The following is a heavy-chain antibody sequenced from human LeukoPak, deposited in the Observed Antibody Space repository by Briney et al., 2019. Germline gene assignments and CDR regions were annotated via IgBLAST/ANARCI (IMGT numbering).Heavy chain of an antibody. CDR2: INHSGST. V-gene: IGHV4-34*01. J-gene: IGHJ4*02. CDR1: GGSFSGYY. CDR3: ARAPRRPAPFDY. Sequence: SETLSLTCAVYGGSFSGYYWSWIRQPPGKGLEWIGEINHSGSTNYNPSLKSRVTISVDTSKNQFSLKLSSVTAADTAAYYCARAPRRPAPFDYWGQGTLVTVSS.